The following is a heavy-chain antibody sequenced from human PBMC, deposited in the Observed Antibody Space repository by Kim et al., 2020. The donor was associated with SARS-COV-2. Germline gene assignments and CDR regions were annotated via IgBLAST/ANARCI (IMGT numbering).Heavy chain of an antibody. Sequence: SETLSLTCAVYGGSFSGYYWSWIRQPPGKGLEWIGEINHSGSTNYNPSLKSRVTISVDTSKNQFSLKLSSVTAADTAVYYCARRALRYFDWHIRGGWFDPWGQGTLVTVSS. D-gene: IGHD3-9*01. CDR1: GGSFSGYY. CDR3: ARRALRYFDWHIRGGWFDP. V-gene: IGHV4-34*01. J-gene: IGHJ5*02. CDR2: INHSGST.